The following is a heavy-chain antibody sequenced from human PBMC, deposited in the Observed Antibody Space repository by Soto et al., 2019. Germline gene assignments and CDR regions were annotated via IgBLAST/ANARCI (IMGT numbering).Heavy chain of an antibody. CDR3: ARVEGGYSYETIDYYYYGMDV. CDR2: NIPIFGTA. Sequence: ASVKVSCKGSWYTLTGFYMHWVGQAPWQGLEWVGWNIPIFGTANYAQKFQGRVTITADESTSTAYMELSSLRSEDTAVYYCARVEGGYSYETIDYYYYGMDVWGQGTTVTVSS. D-gene: IGHD5-18*01. V-gene: IGHV1-69*13. J-gene: IGHJ6*02. CDR1: WYTLTGFY.